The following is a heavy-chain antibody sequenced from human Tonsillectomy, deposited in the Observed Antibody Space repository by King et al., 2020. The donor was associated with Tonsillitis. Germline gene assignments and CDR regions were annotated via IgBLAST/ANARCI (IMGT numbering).Heavy chain of an antibody. Sequence: VQLVESGGGVVQPGRSLRLSCSASGFTFSDYGIHWVRQAPGQGLGGVGVISYDGSNPYFADSGEGRFTISRDNSKNTLSLQMNSLRTEDTAVYYCARLYNSSNYWGQGTLVTVSS. D-gene: IGHD6-6*01. V-gene: IGHV3-30*03. CDR1: GFTFSDYG. J-gene: IGHJ4*02. CDR3: ARLYNSSNY. CDR2: ISYDGSNP.